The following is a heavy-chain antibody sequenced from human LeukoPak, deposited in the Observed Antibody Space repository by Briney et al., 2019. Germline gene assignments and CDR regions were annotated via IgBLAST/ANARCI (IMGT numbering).Heavy chain of an antibody. CDR1: GYTFTGYY. CDR3: ARDPSTRYYTDY. J-gene: IGHJ4*02. D-gene: IGHD2-2*01. CDR2: INPNSGGT. V-gene: IGHV1-2*02. Sequence: ASVKVSCKASGYTFTGYYMHGVRQAPGQGLEWMGWINPNSGGTNYAQKFQGRVTMTRDTSISTAYMELSRLRSDDTAEYYCARDPSTRYYTDYWGQGTLVTVSS.